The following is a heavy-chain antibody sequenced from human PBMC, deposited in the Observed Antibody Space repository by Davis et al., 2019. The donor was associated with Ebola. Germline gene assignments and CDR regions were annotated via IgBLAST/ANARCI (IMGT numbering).Heavy chain of an antibody. CDR3: AKDISSSASYYFDY. CDR2: ISWNSGSI. Sequence: SLKISCAASGFTFDDYAMHWVRQAPGKGLEWVSGISWNSGSIGYADSVKGRFTISRDNAKNSLYLQMNSLRAEDTALYYCAKDISSSASYYFDYWGQGTLVTVSS. J-gene: IGHJ4*02. CDR1: GFTFDDYA. V-gene: IGHV3-9*01. D-gene: IGHD2-15*01.